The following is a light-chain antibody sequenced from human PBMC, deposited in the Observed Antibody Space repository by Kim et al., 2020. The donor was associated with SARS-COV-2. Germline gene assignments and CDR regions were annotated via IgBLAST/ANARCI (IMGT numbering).Light chain of an antibody. J-gene: IGLJ3*02. CDR2: NDN. CDR3: ATWDYSLNGWV. V-gene: IGLV1-44*01. Sequence: QPVLTQPPSASGTPGQRVTISCSGSRPNVGSHIVNWYQQLPGTAPKLLIYNDNQRPSGVPDRFSGSRSGTSASLAISGLQSADEADYYCATWDYSLNGWVFVGGTKVTVL. CDR1: RPNVGSHI.